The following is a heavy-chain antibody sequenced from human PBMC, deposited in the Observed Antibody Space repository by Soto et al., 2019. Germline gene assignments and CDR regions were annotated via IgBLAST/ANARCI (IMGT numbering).Heavy chain of an antibody. CDR3: ARDEMATMSFDY. CDR1: GGSISSGGYY. V-gene: IGHV4-31*03. J-gene: IGHJ4*02. CDR2: IYYSGST. D-gene: IGHD5-12*01. Sequence: QVQLQESGPGLVKPSQTLSLTCTVSGGSISSGGYYWRWIRQHPGKGLEWIGYIYYSGSTYYNPSLKSRVTISVDTSKNQFSLKLSSVTAADTAVYDCARDEMATMSFDYWGQGTLVTVSS.